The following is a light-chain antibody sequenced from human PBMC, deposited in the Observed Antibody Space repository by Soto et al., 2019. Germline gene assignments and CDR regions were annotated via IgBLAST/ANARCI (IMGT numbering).Light chain of an antibody. V-gene: IGLV1-47*01. Sequence: QSVLTHPPSASGTPGQRVTISCSGSSSNIGSNYVYWYQQLPGTAPKILIYRNNQRPSGVPDRFSGSKSGTSASLAISGLRSEDEADDYCAAWDDSLSGWVFGGGTKLTVL. CDR1: SSNIGSNY. CDR2: RNN. CDR3: AAWDDSLSGWV. J-gene: IGLJ3*02.